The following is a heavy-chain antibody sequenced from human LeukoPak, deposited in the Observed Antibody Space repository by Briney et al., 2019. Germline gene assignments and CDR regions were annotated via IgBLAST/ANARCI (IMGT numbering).Heavy chain of an antibody. J-gene: IGHJ6*02. CDR1: GSAFTNYG. CDR3: ARGMKLVDYYNYAMDV. D-gene: IGHD6-13*01. Sequence: GASVKVSCKAAGSAFTNYGIGWGRHAPGQGLEWMGWISACNSSTNYAETLQGRVTMTTDTSTSTPYLELSSLRADDTAVYYCARGMKLVDYYNYAMDVWGQGTTVTVSS. CDR2: ISACNSST. V-gene: IGHV1-18*04.